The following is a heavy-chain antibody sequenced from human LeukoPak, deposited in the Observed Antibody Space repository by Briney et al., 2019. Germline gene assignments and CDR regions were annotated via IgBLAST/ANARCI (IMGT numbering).Heavy chain of an antibody. Sequence: GESLKISCKGSGYSFTSYWIGWVRQMPGKGLEWMGIIYPGDSDTRYSPSFQGHVTISADKSINTAYLQWSSLKASDTAVFYCARQVEEMATTYYFDYWGQGTLVTVSS. D-gene: IGHD5-24*01. CDR2: IYPGDSDT. CDR3: ARQVEEMATTYYFDY. CDR1: GYSFTSYW. J-gene: IGHJ4*02. V-gene: IGHV5-51*01.